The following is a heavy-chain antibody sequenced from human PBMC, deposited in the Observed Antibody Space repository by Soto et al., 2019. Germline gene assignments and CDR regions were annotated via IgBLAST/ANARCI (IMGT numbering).Heavy chain of an antibody. D-gene: IGHD1-1*01. CDR2: VYTSGRT. J-gene: IGHJ4*02. V-gene: IGHV3-53*01. CDR1: GFTVTNSY. CDR3: ARAGFERLYFDQ. Sequence: EVQLVDSGGDLIQPGGSLRLSCAASGFTVTNSYMAWVRQAPGKGLEWVSVVYTSGRTYHADSVKGRFTVSRDISTNMFFLQMNKLSAEDMATYYCARAGFERLYFDQWGRGTLVTVSS.